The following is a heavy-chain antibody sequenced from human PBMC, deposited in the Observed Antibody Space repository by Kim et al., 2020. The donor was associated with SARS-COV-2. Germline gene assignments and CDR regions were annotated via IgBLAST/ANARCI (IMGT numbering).Heavy chain of an antibody. D-gene: IGHD3-3*01. V-gene: IGHV3-23*01. CDR3: AKVGVLRFLEWSYYFDY. Sequence: GGSLRLSCAASGFTFSSYAMSWVRQAPGKGLEWVSAISGSGGSTYYADSVKGRFTISRDNSKNTLYLQMNSLRAEDTAVYYCAKVGVLRFLEWSYYFDYWGQGTLVTVSS. J-gene: IGHJ4*02. CDR1: GFTFSSYA. CDR2: ISGSGGST.